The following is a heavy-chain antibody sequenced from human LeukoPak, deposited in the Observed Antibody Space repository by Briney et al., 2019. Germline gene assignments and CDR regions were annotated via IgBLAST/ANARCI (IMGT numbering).Heavy chain of an antibody. Sequence: GGSLRLSCAASGFTFSSYAMHWVRQAPGKGLEWVAVISSDGNNKNYVDSVKGRFTFSRDNSKNTLYLQMNSLRAEDTAVYCCARDSGWSHYYFDYWGQGTLVTVSS. V-gene: IGHV3-30*04. D-gene: IGHD6-19*01. CDR3: ARDSGWSHYYFDY. CDR1: GFTFSSYA. J-gene: IGHJ4*02. CDR2: ISSDGNNK.